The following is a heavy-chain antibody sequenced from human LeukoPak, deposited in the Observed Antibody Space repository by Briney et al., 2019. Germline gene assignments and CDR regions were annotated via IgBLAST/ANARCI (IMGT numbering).Heavy chain of an antibody. D-gene: IGHD3-22*01. Sequence: GGSLRLSCAASGFTFRSYAMSWARLAPGKGLEWVSTISGSGGGTWYPDSVKGRFTISRDNSKNTLWLHMTSLRAEDTAIYYCAKGSYYYDSADYFDYWGQGTLVTVSS. CDR3: AKGSYYYDSADYFDY. CDR2: ISGSGGGT. CDR1: GFTFRSYA. J-gene: IGHJ4*02. V-gene: IGHV3-23*01.